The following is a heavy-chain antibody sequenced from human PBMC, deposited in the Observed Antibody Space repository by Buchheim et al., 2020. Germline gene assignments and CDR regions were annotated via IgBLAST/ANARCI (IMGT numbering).Heavy chain of an antibody. D-gene: IGHD2-8*01. CDR3: TTVGYCTSTTRCSGSAPQN. CDR2: IKTEIDGGTT. V-gene: IGHV3-15*01. CDR1: GFTFRNAW. Sequence: EVLLMESGGGLVKPGGSLRLSCAASGFTFRNAWLSWVRQAPGKGLEWLGRIKTEIDGGTTDLAAPVKGRFVISRDDSKNMLYLQMNSLETEDTALYYCTTVGYCTSTTRCSGSAPQNWGQGTL. J-gene: IGHJ4*02.